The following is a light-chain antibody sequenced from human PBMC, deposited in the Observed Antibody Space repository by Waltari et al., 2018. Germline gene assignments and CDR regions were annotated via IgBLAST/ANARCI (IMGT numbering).Light chain of an antibody. V-gene: IGKV3-20*01. CDR1: PSVSRSR. CDR3: QQFASSVMYT. CDR2: AAS. J-gene: IGKJ2*01. Sequence: EVELTHSPGTLSVSEGEIATLSCRASPSVSRSRIAGYVHKAGQPPRLLIYAASVRATGIPDRFSGSGSGTDFSLTISRVEPEDSAVYYCQQFASSVMYTFGQGTKVEI.